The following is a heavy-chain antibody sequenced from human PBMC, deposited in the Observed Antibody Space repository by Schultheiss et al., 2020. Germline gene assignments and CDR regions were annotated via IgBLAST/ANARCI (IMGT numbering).Heavy chain of an antibody. J-gene: IGHJ6*03. CDR2: IDPSDSYT. CDR3: ARLPVTRHAPTYYMDV. Sequence: GESLKISCKGSGYSFTSYWISWVRQMPGKGLEWMGRIDPSDSYTNYSPSFQGHVTISADKSISTAYLQWSSLKASDTAMYYCARLPVTRHAPTYYMDVWGKGTTVTVSS. CDR1: GYSFTSYW. D-gene: IGHD1-1*01. V-gene: IGHV5-10-1*01.